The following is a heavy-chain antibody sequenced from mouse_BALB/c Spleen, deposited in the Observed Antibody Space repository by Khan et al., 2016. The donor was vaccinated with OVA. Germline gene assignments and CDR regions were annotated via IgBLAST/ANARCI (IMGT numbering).Heavy chain of an antibody. J-gene: IGHJ1*01. CDR3: ASEASYWYFDV. CDR1: GYTFTNYG. CDR2: IKTYTDKP. V-gene: IGHV9-1*02. Sequence: QIQLVQSGPELKKPGETVKISCKASGYTFTNYGMNWVKQAPGKGFEWMGGIKTYTDKPTYTDDFKGRFAFSVDTSSSTAYLQFNNLKYEDMDNYLCASEASYWYFDVWGAGTTVTVSS.